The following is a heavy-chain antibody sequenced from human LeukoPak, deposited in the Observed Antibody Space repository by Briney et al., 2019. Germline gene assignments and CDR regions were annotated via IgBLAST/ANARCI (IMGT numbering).Heavy chain of an antibody. J-gene: IGHJ4*02. Sequence: GGSLRLSCAAPGFTVSSSYMTWVRQAPGTGLAWVSVIYSDSTTFYADSVKGRFTISRDNSKNTLYVQMNSLRAEDTAVYYCARVYSGSFSGRYFDYWGQGTLVTVSS. CDR3: ARVYSGSFSGRYFDY. CDR1: GFTVSSSY. CDR2: IYSDSTT. V-gene: IGHV3-66*01. D-gene: IGHD1-26*01.